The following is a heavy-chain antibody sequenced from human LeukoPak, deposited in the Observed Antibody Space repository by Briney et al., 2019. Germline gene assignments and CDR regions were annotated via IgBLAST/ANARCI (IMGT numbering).Heavy chain of an antibody. D-gene: IGHD2-8*01. J-gene: IGHJ6*03. CDR2: IYYSQIT. CDR1: GGSISSSSNY. V-gene: IGHV4-39*01. CDR3: ARGDSLRGLSYYYMDV. Sequence: SETLSLACTVSGGSISSSSNYWGWLRHTGLKGLDWIGSIYYSQITYYNPSLKSRVTISVDTSKNQFSLRLSSVTATDTAVYYCARGDSLRGLSYYYMDVWGKGTTVTVSS.